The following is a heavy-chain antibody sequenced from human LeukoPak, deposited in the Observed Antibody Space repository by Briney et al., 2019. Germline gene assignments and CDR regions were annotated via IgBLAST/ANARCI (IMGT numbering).Heavy chain of an antibody. CDR2: ISSSSSYI. D-gene: IGHD3-3*01. J-gene: IGHJ6*03. CDR1: GFTFSSYS. V-gene: IGHV3-21*01. CDR3: ARDHANLLRFLEWSPYYYMDV. Sequence: GGSLRLSCAASGFTFSSYSMNWVRQAPGKGLEWVSSISSSSSYIYYADSVKGRFTISRDNAKNSLYLQMNSLRAEDTAVYYCARDHANLLRFLEWSPYYYMDVWGKGTTVTVSS.